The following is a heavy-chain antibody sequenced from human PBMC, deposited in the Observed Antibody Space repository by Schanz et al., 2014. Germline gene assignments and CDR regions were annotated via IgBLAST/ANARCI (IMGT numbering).Heavy chain of an antibody. J-gene: IGHJ6*03. D-gene: IGHD6-19*01. CDR1: GYTFTNFF. Sequence: QVHLVQSGAEVHKPGASLKISCKASGYTFTNFFLHWVRQAPGQGLEWMGWINPNSGNPGFAQKFQGRVTMTRNTSISTAYMELSSLRSEDTAVYYCARLGTGMAVAGSVIDSYYYYMDVWGQGTTVTVSS. V-gene: IGHV1-8*02. CDR3: ARLGTGMAVAGSVIDSYYYYMDV. CDR2: INPNSGNP.